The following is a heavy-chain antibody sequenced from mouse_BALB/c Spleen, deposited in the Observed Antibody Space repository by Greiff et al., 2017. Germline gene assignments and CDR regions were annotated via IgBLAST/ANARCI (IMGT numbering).Heavy chain of an antibody. V-gene: IGHV5-9*03. CDR3: ARSAHYYGYGFAY. CDR2: ISSGGGNT. CDR1: GFTFSSYT. D-gene: IGHD1-2*01. Sequence: EVKLMESGGGLVKPGGSLKLSCAASGFTFSSYTMSWVRQTPEKRLEWVATISSGGGNTYYPDSVKGRFTISRDNAKNNLYLQMSSLRSEDTALYYCARSAHYYGYGFAYWGQGTLVTVSA. J-gene: IGHJ3*01.